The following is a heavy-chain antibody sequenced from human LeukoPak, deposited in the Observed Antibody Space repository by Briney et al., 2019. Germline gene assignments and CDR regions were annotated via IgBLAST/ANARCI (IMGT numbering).Heavy chain of an antibody. CDR2: IYHSGST. D-gene: IGHD3-22*01. J-gene: IGHJ4*02. CDR1: GGSISSSNW. V-gene: IGHV4-4*02. CDR3: ARYYYDSSGYHLFDY. Sequence: SETLSLTCAVSGGSISSSNWWSWVRQPPGKGLEWIGEIYHSGSTNYNPSLKSRVTISVDKSKNQFSLKLSSVTAADTAVYYCARYYYDSSGYHLFDYWGQGTLVTVSS.